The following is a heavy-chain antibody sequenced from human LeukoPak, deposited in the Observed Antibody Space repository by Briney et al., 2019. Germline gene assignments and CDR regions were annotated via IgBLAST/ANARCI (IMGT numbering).Heavy chain of an antibody. D-gene: IGHD3-16*01. Sequence: PSETLSLTCTVSGGSISSGGYYWSWIRQHPGKGLEWIGYIYYSGSTYYNPSLKSRVTISVDTSKNQFSLKLSSVTAADTAVYYCASWGLTRYYFDYWGQGTLVTVSS. CDR3: ASWGLTRYYFDY. CDR1: GGSISSGGYY. J-gene: IGHJ4*02. V-gene: IGHV4-31*03. CDR2: IYYSGST.